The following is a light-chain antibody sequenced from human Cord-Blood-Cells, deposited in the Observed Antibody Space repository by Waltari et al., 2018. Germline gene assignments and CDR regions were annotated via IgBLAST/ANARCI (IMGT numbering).Light chain of an antibody. CDR1: SGRLASTY. V-gene: IGLV6-57*02. CDR3: QSYDSSNWV. J-gene: IGLJ3*02. Sequence: NFMLTQPHSVSASPGKTVTIYCPGSSGRLASTYVERYQQRPCSAPTTVIYADNQRPSGVPDRFSGSIDSSSNSASLTISGLKTEDEADYYCQSYDSSNWVFGGGTKLTVL. CDR2: ADN.